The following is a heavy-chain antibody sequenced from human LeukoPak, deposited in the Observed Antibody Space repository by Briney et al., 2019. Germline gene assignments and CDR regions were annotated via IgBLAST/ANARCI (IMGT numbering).Heavy chain of an antibody. Sequence: GGSLRLSCAASGFTFSSYAMSWVRQAPGKGLEWVSGISGGGSDGDKYYADSVKGRFTISRDNSKNTVYLQMNSLRAEDTAVYYCAKAFMYSSSWFDYWGQGALVTVSS. CDR3: AKAFMYSSSWFDY. CDR1: GFTFSSYA. CDR2: ISGGGSDGDK. D-gene: IGHD6-19*01. V-gene: IGHV3-23*01. J-gene: IGHJ5*01.